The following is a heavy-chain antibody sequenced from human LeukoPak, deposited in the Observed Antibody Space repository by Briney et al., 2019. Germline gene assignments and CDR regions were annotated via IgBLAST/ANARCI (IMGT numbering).Heavy chain of an antibody. D-gene: IGHD4-17*01. V-gene: IGHV4-30-2*01. J-gene: IGHJ3*02. Sequence: SQTLSLTCAVSGGSISSGGYSWSWIRQPPGKGLEWIGYIYHSGSTYYNPSLKSRVTISVDRSKNQFSLKLGSVTAADTAVYYCARDDDGDYVGAFDIWGQGTMVTVSS. CDR1: GGSISSGGYS. CDR3: ARDDDGDYVGAFDI. CDR2: IYHSGST.